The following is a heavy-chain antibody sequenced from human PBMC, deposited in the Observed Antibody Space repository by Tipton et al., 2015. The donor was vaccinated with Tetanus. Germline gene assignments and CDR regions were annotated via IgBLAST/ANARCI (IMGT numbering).Heavy chain of an antibody. D-gene: IGHD6-19*01. CDR1: GDSISSSY. CDR3: AKSDGAQTSGWYPSLYFDF. Sequence: TLSLTCTVSGDSISSSYRSWIRQPPGKGLEWIGYIYVPESAKNYNPSLQSRVAISIDTSKSQFSMTLTSVTAADTAVYFCAKSDGAQTSGWYPSLYFDFWGQGTLVTVSS. CDR2: IYVPESA. V-gene: IGHV4-59*01. J-gene: IGHJ4*02.